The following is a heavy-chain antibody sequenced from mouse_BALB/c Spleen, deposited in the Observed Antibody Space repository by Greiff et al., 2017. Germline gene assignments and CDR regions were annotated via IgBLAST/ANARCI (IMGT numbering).Heavy chain of an antibody. CDR2: ISSGGSYT. V-gene: IGHV5-9-3*01. J-gene: IGHJ4*01. CDR3: ARRYGKGAMDY. Sequence: EVKLVESGGGLVKPGGSLKLSCAASGFTFSSYAMSWVRQTPEKRLEWVATISSGGSYTYYPDSVKGRFTISRDNAKNTLYLQMSSLRSEDTAMYYCARRYGKGAMDYWGQGTSVTVSS. CDR1: GFTFSSYA. D-gene: IGHD2-1*01.